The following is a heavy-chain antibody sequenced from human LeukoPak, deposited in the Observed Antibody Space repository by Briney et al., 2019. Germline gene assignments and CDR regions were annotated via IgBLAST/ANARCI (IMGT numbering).Heavy chain of an antibody. V-gene: IGHV3-23*01. CDR1: GFTFSSYV. CDR2: ISGSGGST. J-gene: IGHJ4*02. Sequence: TGGSLRLSCAASGFTFSSYVMNWVRQAPGKGLGWISTISGSGGSTYYADSVKGRFTISRDNSKNTLYLQMKSLRAEDTAVYYCAKGFWTGHYFFDYWGQGTLVTVSS. CDR3: AKGFWTGHYFFDY. D-gene: IGHD3/OR15-3a*01.